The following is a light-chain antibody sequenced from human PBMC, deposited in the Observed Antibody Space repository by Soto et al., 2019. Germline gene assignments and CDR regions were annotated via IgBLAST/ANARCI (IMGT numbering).Light chain of an antibody. Sequence: DIVLTQSPGTLSLSPGETATLSCRASQSVSTSYLAWYQQKPGQAPWLLIFGASSRATGIPDRFIGSGSGTDFTLTISRLEPEDFAVYYCQQYGSSPTTFGQGTKVEIK. CDR1: QSVSTSY. J-gene: IGKJ1*01. CDR2: GAS. V-gene: IGKV3-20*01. CDR3: QQYGSSPTT.